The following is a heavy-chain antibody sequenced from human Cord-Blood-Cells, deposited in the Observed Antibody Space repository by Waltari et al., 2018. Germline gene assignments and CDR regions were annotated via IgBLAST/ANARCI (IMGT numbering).Heavy chain of an antibody. V-gene: IGHV5-51*01. CDR1: GYSFTSYW. Sequence: EVQLVQSGAEVKRPGESLKISCKGSGYSFTSYWIGWVRQMTGQGLEWMGIIYPGDSDTRYSPSFQGQVTISADKSISTAYLQWSSLKASDTAMYYCARHVYEPLIGYYYYYYMDVWGKGTTVTVSS. D-gene: IGHD5-12*01. CDR3: ARHVYEPLIGYYYYYYMDV. CDR2: IYPGDSDT. J-gene: IGHJ6*03.